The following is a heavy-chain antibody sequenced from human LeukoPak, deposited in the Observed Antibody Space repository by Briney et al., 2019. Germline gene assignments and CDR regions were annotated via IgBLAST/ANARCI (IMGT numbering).Heavy chain of an antibody. CDR3: ARGEGSFDP. CDR2: IYYSGST. CDR1: GGSISSSSYY. J-gene: IGHJ5*02. V-gene: IGHV4-39*07. Sequence: PSETLSLTCTVSGGSISSSSYYWGWIRQPPGKGLEWIGSIYYSGSTYYNPSLKSRVTISVDTSKNQFSLKLSSVTAADTAVYYCARGEGSFDPWGQGTLVTVSS. D-gene: IGHD3-10*01.